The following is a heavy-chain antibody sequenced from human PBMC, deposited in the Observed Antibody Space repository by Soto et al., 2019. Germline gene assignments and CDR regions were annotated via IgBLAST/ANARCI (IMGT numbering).Heavy chain of an antibody. V-gene: IGHV4-39*01. CDR3: VGSGYSPFDY. D-gene: IGHD3-22*01. Sequence: QLQLQESGPGLVKPSETLSLTCTVSGGSISSSSYYWGWIRQPPGKGLEWIGSLYYSGSTYYNPSPKXXVXLXXDTSKNQFSLKLSSVTAADTAVYYCVGSGYSPFDYWGQGTLVTVSS. CDR1: GGSISSSSYY. J-gene: IGHJ4*02. CDR2: LYYSGST.